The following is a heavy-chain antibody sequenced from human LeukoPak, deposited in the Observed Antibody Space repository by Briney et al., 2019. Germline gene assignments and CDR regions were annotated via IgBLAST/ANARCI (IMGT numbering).Heavy chain of an antibody. D-gene: IGHD3-16*02. CDR3: ARTLNYDYVWGSYRYSPPNDAFDI. CDR2: ISGSGGST. Sequence: GGSLRLSCAASGFTFSSYSMNWVRQAPGKGLEWVSAISGSGGSTYYADSVKGRFTISRDNSKNTLYLQMNSLRAEDAAVYYCARTLNYDYVWGSYRYSPPNDAFDIWGQGTMVTVSS. J-gene: IGHJ3*02. V-gene: IGHV3-23*01. CDR1: GFTFSSYS.